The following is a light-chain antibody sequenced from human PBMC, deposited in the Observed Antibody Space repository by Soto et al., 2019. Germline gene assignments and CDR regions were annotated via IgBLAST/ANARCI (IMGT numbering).Light chain of an antibody. V-gene: IGKV3-20*01. CDR1: QSVSSSY. J-gene: IGKJ2*01. CDR3: QQYGSSLYT. CDR2: GAS. Sequence: EIVLTQSPGTLSLSPGERATLSCRASQSVSSSYLAWYQQKPGQAPRLLIYGASSRATGIPDRFSGSGSGTDFTLTISRLEPEGFAVYYCQQYGSSLYTFGQGTSLEIK.